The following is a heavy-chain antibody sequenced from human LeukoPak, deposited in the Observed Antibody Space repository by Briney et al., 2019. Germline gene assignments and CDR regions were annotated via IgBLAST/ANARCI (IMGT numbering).Heavy chain of an antibody. D-gene: IGHD3-22*01. CDR1: GFTVSSNY. V-gene: IGHV3-53*01. J-gene: IGHJ4*02. CDR3: ARDQFVATMIVVAYLNPFDY. Sequence: GGSLRLSCAASGFTVSSNYMSWVRQAPGKGLEWVSLIYSGASTYYADSVKGRFTISRDNAKNSLFLQMNSLRAEDTAVYYCARDQFVATMIVVAYLNPFDYWGQGTLVTVSS. CDR2: IYSGAST.